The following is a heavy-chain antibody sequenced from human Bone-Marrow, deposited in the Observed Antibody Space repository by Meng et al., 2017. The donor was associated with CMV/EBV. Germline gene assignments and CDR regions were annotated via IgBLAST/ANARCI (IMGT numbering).Heavy chain of an antibody. Sequence: SETLSLTCTVSGGSISSYYWSWIRQPPGKGLEWIGYIYYSGSTNYNPPLKSRVTISVDTSKNQFSLKLSSVTAADTAVYYCARGVGIAAAGVDYWGQGTLVTVSS. CDR1: GGSISSYY. CDR3: ARGVGIAAAGVDY. J-gene: IGHJ4*02. V-gene: IGHV4-59*12. CDR2: IYYSGST. D-gene: IGHD6-13*01.